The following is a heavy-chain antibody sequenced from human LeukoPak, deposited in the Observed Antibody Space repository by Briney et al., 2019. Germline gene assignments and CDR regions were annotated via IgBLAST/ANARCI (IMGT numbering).Heavy chain of an antibody. Sequence: EASVTVSCTASGYTFTSYGISWVRQAPGQGLEWMGWISAYNGNTNYAQKLQGRVTMTTDTSTSTAYMELRSLRSDDTAVYYCARESSGLPGTREFDYWGQGTLVTVSS. V-gene: IGHV1-18*01. J-gene: IGHJ4*02. CDR3: ARESSGLPGTREFDY. D-gene: IGHD6-13*01. CDR1: GYTFTSYG. CDR2: ISAYNGNT.